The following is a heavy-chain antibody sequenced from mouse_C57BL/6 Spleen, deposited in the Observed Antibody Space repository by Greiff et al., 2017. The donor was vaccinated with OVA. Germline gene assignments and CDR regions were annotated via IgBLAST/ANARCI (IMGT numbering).Heavy chain of an antibody. V-gene: IGHV1-19*01. J-gene: IGHJ4*01. CDR1: GYTFTDYY. CDR2: INPYNGGT. Sequence: EVQLQQSGPVLVKPGASVKMSCKASGYTFTDYYMNWVKQSHGKSLEWIGVINPYNGGTSYNQKFKGKATLTVDKSSSTAYMELNSLTSEDSAVYYCARKGAYYSNHVAMDYWGQGTSVTVSS. D-gene: IGHD2-5*01. CDR3: ARKGAYYSNHVAMDY.